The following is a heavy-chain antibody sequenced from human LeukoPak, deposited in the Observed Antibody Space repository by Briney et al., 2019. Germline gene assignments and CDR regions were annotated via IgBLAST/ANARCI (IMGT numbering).Heavy chain of an antibody. CDR1: GGSLSTYY. V-gene: IGHV4-59*01. CDR3: ARGGAEYSSSWFAY. J-gene: IGHJ4*02. CDR2: IYYSGMT. Sequence: SQTLSLTCTVSGGSLSTYYWTWIRPLPGKGLEWIGYIYYSGMTNYNPSLKSRVTISVDTSKNQVSLKLRSVAAADTAVYYCARGGAEYSSSWFAYWGQGTLVTVSS. D-gene: IGHD6-13*01.